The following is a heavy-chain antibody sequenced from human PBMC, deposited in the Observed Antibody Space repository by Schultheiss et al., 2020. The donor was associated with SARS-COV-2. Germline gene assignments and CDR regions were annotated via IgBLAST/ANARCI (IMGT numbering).Heavy chain of an antibody. J-gene: IGHJ6*03. Sequence: GESLKISCAASGFTFSSYWMHWVRQAPGKGLVWVSRINSDGSSTSYADSVKGRFTISRDNAKNTLYLQMNSLRAEDTAVYYCARGQYYGSGSYYYYYYYMDVWGKGTTVTVSS. CDR1: GFTFSSYW. D-gene: IGHD3-10*01. CDR2: INSDGSST. V-gene: IGHV3-74*01. CDR3: ARGQYYGSGSYYYYYYYMDV.